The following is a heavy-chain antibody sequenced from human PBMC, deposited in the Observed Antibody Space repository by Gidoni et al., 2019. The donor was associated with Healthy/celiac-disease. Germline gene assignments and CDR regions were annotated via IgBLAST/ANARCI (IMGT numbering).Heavy chain of an antibody. CDR3: AREGGGYCTNGVCPFDY. D-gene: IGHD2-8*01. J-gene: IGHJ4*02. V-gene: IGHV4-61*01. CDR1: GGSVSTGSYY. Sequence: QVQLQESGPGLVKPSETLSLPCTVSGGSVSTGSYYWSWIRQPPGKGLEWIGYIYYSGSTNYNTSFKRRITISLDTSKNQFSLKLSSVTAADTALYYCAREGGGYCTNGVCPFDYWGQGTLVTVSS. CDR2: IYYSGST.